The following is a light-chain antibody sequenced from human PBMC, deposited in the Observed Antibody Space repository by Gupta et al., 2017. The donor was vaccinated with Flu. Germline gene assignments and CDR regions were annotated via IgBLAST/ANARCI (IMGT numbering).Light chain of an antibody. CDR2: GAS. J-gene: IGKJ4*01. V-gene: IGKV3-20*01. Sequence: EIVLTQSPGTLSLSAGERATLSCRASQAITSDFVAWYQQRPGQAPRLLISGASHRATGIPDRFSGSGSATDFTLTINRLEPEDFAVYYCQQDGSSPFTFGGGTKVEIK. CDR3: QQDGSSPFT. CDR1: QAITSDF.